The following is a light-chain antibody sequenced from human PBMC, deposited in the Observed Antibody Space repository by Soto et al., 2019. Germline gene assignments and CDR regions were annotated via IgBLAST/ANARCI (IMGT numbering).Light chain of an antibody. CDR3: SSNRSSDTLEV. CDR1: SEDIGAYDY. Sequence: QSVLTQPASVSASPGQSIFISCTGTSEDIGAYDYVSWYQQHPGKAPKLILYAVNDRPSGVSSRFSGSKSGNTASLTISGVQPDDEADYYGSSNRSSDTLEVFGNGTKVTV. V-gene: IGLV2-14*01. J-gene: IGLJ1*01. CDR2: AVN.